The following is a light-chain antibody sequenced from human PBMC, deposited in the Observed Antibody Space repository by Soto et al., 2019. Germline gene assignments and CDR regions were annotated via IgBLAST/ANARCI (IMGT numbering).Light chain of an antibody. CDR3: QQSYRSPYP. Sequence: DIQLTQSPSFLSASVGDRVTITCRASQGISSYLAWYQQKPGKAPKLLFYAASTLQSGVPSRFSGSGSGTDFTLTIRSLHLDDFATYYCQQSYRSPYPFGQGTRLEIK. CDR1: QGISSY. V-gene: IGKV1-9*01. CDR2: AAS. J-gene: IGKJ5*01.